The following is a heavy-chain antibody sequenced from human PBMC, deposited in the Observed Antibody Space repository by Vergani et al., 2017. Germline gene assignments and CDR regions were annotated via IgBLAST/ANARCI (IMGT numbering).Heavy chain of an antibody. D-gene: IGHD3-10*01. J-gene: IGHJ6*02. CDR1: GFTFSSYA. CDR3: ARARGHSPFGEPTLDYYGMDV. CDR2: ISSNGGST. V-gene: IGHV3-64*04. Sequence: VQLVESGGGLVQPGGSLRLSCSASGFTFSSYAMHWVRQAPGKGLEYVSAISSNGGSTYYADSVKGRFTISRDNSKNTLYLQMNSLRAEDTAVYYCARARGHSPFGEPTLDYYGMDVWGQGP.